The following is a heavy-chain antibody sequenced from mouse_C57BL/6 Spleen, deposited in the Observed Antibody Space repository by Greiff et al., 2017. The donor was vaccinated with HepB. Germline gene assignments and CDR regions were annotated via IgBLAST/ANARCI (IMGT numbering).Heavy chain of an antibody. D-gene: IGHD2-1*01. J-gene: IGHJ2*01. Sequence: VQLQQSGAELVKPGASVKISCKASGYAFSSYWMNWVKQRPGKGLEWIGQIYPGDGDTNYNGKFKGKATLTADKSSSTAYMQLSSLTSEDSAVYFCARSEDYGKNFDYWGQGTTLTVSS. CDR3: ARSEDYGKNFDY. CDR2: IYPGDGDT. CDR1: GYAFSSYW. V-gene: IGHV1-80*01.